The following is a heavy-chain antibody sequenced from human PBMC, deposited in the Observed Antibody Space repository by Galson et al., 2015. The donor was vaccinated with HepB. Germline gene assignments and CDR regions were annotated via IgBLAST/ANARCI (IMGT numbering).Heavy chain of an antibody. V-gene: IGHV3-23*01. J-gene: IGHJ4*02. Sequence: SLRLSCAASGFTFSSYAMSWVRQAPGKGLEWVSAISGSGGSTYYADSVKGRFTISRDNSKNTLYLQMNSLRAEDTAVYYCAKRGSMIATRGHYFDYWGQGTLVTVSS. D-gene: IGHD3-22*01. CDR3: AKRGSMIATRGHYFDY. CDR1: GFTFSSYA. CDR2: ISGSGGST.